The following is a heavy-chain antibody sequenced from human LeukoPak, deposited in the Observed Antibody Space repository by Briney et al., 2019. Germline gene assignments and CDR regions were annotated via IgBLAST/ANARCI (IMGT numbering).Heavy chain of an antibody. J-gene: IGHJ4*02. CDR2: ISYDGSNK. D-gene: IGHD5-18*01. Sequence: GGSLRLSCAASGFTFSSYGMHWVRQAPGKGLEWVAVISYDGSNKYYADSVKGRFTISRDNSKNTLYLQMNSLRAEDTAVYYCAKDSSGYSYGTIDYWGQGTLVTVSS. CDR1: GFTFSSYG. V-gene: IGHV3-30*18. CDR3: AKDSSGYSYGTIDY.